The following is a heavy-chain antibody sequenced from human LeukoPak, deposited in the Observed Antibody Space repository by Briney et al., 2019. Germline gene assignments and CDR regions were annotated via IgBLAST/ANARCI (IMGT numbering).Heavy chain of an antibody. CDR2: INPNSGGT. V-gene: IGHV1-2*02. Sequence: ASVKVSCKASGYTFTGYYMHWVRQAPGQGLEWMGWINPNSGGTNYAQKFQGRVTMTRDTSISTAYMELSRLRSDDTAVYYCARDQGSGWPSFDYWGQGTLVTASS. CDR1: GYTFTGYY. D-gene: IGHD6-19*01. J-gene: IGHJ4*02. CDR3: ARDQGSGWPSFDY.